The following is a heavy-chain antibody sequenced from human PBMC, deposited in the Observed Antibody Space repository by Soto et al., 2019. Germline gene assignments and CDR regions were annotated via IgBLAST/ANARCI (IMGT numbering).Heavy chain of an antibody. J-gene: IGHJ5*02. D-gene: IGHD2-21*02. CDR1: GYTFTSYY. CDR3: ARDTRSDSNWFDP. Sequence: QVQLVQSGAEVKNPVASVKISCKASGYTFTSYYMHWVRQAPGQGLEWMGILHPTSGSTAYAQKFHGRLTVTRDTSTSTLYMELSGLTSEDTAVYYCARDTRSDSNWFDPWGQGTQVTVS. V-gene: IGHV1-46*03. CDR2: LHPTSGST.